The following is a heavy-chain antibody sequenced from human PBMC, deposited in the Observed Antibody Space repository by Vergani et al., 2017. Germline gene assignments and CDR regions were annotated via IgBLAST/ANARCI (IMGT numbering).Heavy chain of an antibody. D-gene: IGHD1-20*01. CDR1: GFTVSSNY. J-gene: IGHJ4*02. Sequence: EVQLVESGGGLVQPGGSLRLSCAASGFTVSSNYMSWGGQAPGKGLEWVSVIYSGGSTYYADSVKGRFTISRHNSKNTLYLQINSLRAEDTAVYYCAREDVGYNWTFFDYWGQGTLVTVSS. CDR2: IYSGGST. CDR3: AREDVGYNWTFFDY. V-gene: IGHV3-53*04.